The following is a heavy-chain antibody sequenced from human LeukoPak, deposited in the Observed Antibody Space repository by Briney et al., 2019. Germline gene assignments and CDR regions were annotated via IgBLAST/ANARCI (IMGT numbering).Heavy chain of an antibody. CDR3: AKRDDSGGNLVDL. V-gene: IGHV4-39*02. CDR1: GGSISSSSYF. D-gene: IGHD3-22*01. J-gene: IGHJ4*02. Sequence: SETLSLTCTVSGGSISSSSYFWGWIRQPPGKGLECIGNIYYSGSTYYNPSLENRVTISIDTSKNHFSLKLSSLSAADTSVYYCAKRDDSGGNLVDLWGQGTLVTVS. CDR2: IYYSGST.